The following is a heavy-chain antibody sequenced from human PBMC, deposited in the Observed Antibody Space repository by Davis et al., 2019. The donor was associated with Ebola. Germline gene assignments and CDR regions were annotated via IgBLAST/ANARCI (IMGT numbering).Heavy chain of an antibody. Sequence: GESLKISCAASGFTFSSYAMSWVRQAPGKGLEWVSAISGSGGSTYYADSVKGRFTISRDNSKNTLYLQMNSLRAEDTAVYYCAKDPFAARRFDPWGQGTLVTVSS. D-gene: IGHD6-6*01. CDR3: AKDPFAARRFDP. V-gene: IGHV3-23*01. CDR2: ISGSGGST. J-gene: IGHJ5*02. CDR1: GFTFSSYA.